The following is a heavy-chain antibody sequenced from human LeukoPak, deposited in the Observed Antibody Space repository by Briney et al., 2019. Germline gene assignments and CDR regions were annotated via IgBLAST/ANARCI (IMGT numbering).Heavy chain of an antibody. D-gene: IGHD2-21*02. CDR2: ISASADNT. V-gene: IGHV3-23*01. CDR1: GFTFYNYP. Sequence: PGGSLRLSCAVSGFTFYNYPMSWVRQAPGKGLEWVSAISASADNTYYADSVEGRFSISRDNFRSTMYLQMNSLRAEDTALYYCARYTASGPTVNVDYWGQGTLVTVYS. J-gene: IGHJ4*02. CDR3: ARYTASGPTVNVDY.